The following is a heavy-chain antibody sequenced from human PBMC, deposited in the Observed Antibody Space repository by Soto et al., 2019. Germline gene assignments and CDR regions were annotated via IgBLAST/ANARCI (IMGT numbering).Heavy chain of an antibody. Sequence: ASVKVSCKASGYTVTNYYMHWVRQAPGQGLEWMGIINPIGDDTTYAQKLQGRVTMTRDTSTSTVYMELSSLKSEDTAVYYCARESRFLEWLSLNWFDPWGQGTLVTVSS. CDR1: GYTVTNYY. D-gene: IGHD3-3*01. CDR2: INPIGDDT. J-gene: IGHJ5*02. CDR3: ARESRFLEWLSLNWFDP. V-gene: IGHV1-46*04.